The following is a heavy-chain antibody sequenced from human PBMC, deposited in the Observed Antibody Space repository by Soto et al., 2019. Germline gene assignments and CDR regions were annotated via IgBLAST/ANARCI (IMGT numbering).Heavy chain of an antibody. CDR2: IYYSGST. J-gene: IGHJ4*01. V-gene: IGHV4-38-2*01. CDR1: GYSISSGYY. Sequence: SETLSLTCAVSGYSISSGYYWGWIRQPPGKGLEWIGGIYYSGSTYYNPSLKSRVTISVDTSKNQFSLKLSSVTAADTAVYYCARAPNYGVPYFDYWGQGTLVTVSS. D-gene: IGHD4-17*01. CDR3: ARAPNYGVPYFDY.